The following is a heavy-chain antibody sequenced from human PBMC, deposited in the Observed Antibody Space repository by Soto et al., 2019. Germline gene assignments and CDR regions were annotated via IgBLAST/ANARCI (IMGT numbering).Heavy chain of an antibody. J-gene: IGHJ4*02. CDR2: IYPGDSDT. CDR1: GYSFTSYW. CDR3: ARQHDDSSGFVDY. V-gene: IGHV5-51*01. D-gene: IGHD3-22*01. Sequence: LKLSCKGSGYSFTSYWIGWVRQMPGKGLEWMGIIYPGDSDTRYSPSFQGQVTISADKSISTAYLQWSSLKASDTAMYYCARQHDDSSGFVDYWGRGTLVTVS.